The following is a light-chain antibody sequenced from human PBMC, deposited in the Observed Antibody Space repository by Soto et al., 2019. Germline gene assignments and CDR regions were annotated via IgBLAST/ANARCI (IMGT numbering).Light chain of an antibody. CDR2: AAS. CDR3: LQSYRSPLT. V-gene: IGKV1-39*01. CDR1: QTINNY. Sequence: DIQMTQFPSSLSASVGDRVTITCRASQTINNYLTWYQQKPGKAPKLLIYAASSLQSGVPSRFSGSGSGTDFTLTISSLQAEDVATYYCLQSYRSPLTFGGGTKVDI. J-gene: IGKJ4*01.